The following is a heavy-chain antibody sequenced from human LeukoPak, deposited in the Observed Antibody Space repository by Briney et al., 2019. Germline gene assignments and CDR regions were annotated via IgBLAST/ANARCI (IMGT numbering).Heavy chain of an antibody. CDR2: ICPADSDI. J-gene: IGHJ6*02. CDR3: ARRAYCGGDCTSAYYDYFAMDV. V-gene: IGHV5-51*01. Sequence: GESLKISCKGSRYIFSTYCVVWVRQMPGKGLEWMGIICPADSDITYSPSFRGQVTMSTDKSTNTAYLQWSSLKASDTAMYYCARRAYCGGDCTSAYYDYFAMDVWGQGTTATVSS. D-gene: IGHD2-21*02. CDR1: RYIFSTYC.